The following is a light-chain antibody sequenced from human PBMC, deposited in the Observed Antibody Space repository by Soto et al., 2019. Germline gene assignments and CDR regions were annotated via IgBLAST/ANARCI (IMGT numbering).Light chain of an antibody. Sequence: QSALTQPASVSGSPGQSITISCTGTSSDVGDNNYVSWYQQHPGKAPKLMIYDVSSRPSGVSSRLSGSKSGNTASLPISGLQAEDEADYYCSAYTSSSTVVFGGGTKLTVL. CDR2: DVS. V-gene: IGLV2-14*01. CDR1: SSDVGDNNY. CDR3: SAYTSSSTVV. J-gene: IGLJ2*01.